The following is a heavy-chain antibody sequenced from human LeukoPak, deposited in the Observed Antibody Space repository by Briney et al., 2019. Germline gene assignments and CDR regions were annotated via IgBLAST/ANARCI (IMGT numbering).Heavy chain of an antibody. CDR2: ISGSGGST. CDR3: AKDGYCSGGSCYSVDAFDI. D-gene: IGHD2-15*01. Sequence: HAGGSLRLSCAASGFTFSSYAMSWVRQAPGKGLEWVSAISGSGGSTYYADSVKGRFTISRDNSKNTLYLQVNSLRAEDTAVYYCAKDGYCSGGSCYSVDAFDIWGQGTMVTVSS. V-gene: IGHV3-23*01. CDR1: GFTFSSYA. J-gene: IGHJ3*02.